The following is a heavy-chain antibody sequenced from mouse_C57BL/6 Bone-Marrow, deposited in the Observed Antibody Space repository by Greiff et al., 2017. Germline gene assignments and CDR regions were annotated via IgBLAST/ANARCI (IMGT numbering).Heavy chain of an antibody. CDR2: IRNKANGYTT. D-gene: IGHD1-1*01. CDR1: GFTFTDYY. J-gene: IGHJ1*03. CDR3: ARYTGYDGSSCDWDFEV. V-gene: IGHV7-3*01. Sequence: DVHLVESGGGLVQPGGSLSLSCAASGFTFTDYYMSWVRQPPGKALEWLGFIRNKANGYTTENSASVKGRFTIYSDNSQSILYLQMNALRAEDSATCYVARYTGYDGSSCDWDFEVWGTGTTVTVSS.